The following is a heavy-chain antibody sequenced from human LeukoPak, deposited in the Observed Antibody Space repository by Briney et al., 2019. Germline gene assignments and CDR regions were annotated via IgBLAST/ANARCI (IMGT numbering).Heavy chain of an antibody. CDR1: GGSFSGYY. J-gene: IGHJ4*02. D-gene: IGHD6-6*01. CDR2: INHSGST. V-gene: IGHV4-34*01. CDR3: ASFEYSSSSI. Sequence: SETLSLTCAVYGGSFSGYYWSWIRQPPGKGLEWIGEINHSGSTNYNPSLKSRVTISVDTSKNQFSLKLSSVTAADTAVYYCASFEYSSSSIWGQGTLVTVSS.